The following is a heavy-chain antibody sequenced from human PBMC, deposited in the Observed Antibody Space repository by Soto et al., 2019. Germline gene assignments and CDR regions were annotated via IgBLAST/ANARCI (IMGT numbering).Heavy chain of an antibody. D-gene: IGHD4-17*01. Sequence: LRLSCAASGFTFSTYGMHWVRQAPGKGLEWVAVISDDGSKKYYVDSVKGRFTISRDNSKNTLYLQMNSLRAEDTAVYYCANSATVVTPGGPDYWGQGTLVTVSS. CDR1: GFTFSTYG. CDR2: ISDDGSKK. J-gene: IGHJ4*02. CDR3: ANSATVVTPGGPDY. V-gene: IGHV3-30*18.